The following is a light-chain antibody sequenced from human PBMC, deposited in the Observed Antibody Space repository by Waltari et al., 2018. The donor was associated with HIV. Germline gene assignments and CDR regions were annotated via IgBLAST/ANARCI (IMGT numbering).Light chain of an antibody. Sequence: SFVLTQPPSVSVAPGQTARISCGGNNIGSKNVHWYQQKPGQAPVVVVHDYTDRPSGIPERFSGSNSGNTATLTISRVEVGDEADYHCQVWDTSSDLVVFGGGTKLTVL. CDR2: DYT. V-gene: IGLV3-21*02. J-gene: IGLJ2*01. CDR3: QVWDTSSDLVV. CDR1: NIGSKN.